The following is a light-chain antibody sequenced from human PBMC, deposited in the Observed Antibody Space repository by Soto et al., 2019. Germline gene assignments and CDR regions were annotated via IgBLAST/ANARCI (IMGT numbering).Light chain of an antibody. J-gene: IGKJ1*01. CDR2: TAS. V-gene: IGKV1-5*03. CDR1: QNINSH. Sequence: DIQMTQSPSTLSASVGDRVTITCRASQNINSHLAWYQQKPGKAPKLLLYTASSLQSGVPSRVSGSGSGTDFTLTISRLQPDDVATFYRQQYDLYSAFGQGTKVEIK. CDR3: QQYDLYSA.